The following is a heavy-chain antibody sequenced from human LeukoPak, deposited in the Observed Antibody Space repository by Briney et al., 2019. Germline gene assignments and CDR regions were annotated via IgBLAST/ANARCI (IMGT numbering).Heavy chain of an antibody. CDR2: IYYDGDT. J-gene: IGHJ4*02. D-gene: IGHD6-19*01. V-gene: IGHV4-39*01. CDR1: GDSINNPGYY. Sequence: SETLSLTCTVSGDSINNPGYYWGWIRRPPGRGLEWIGTIYYDGDTYYNASLKSRVTISVDTSNNQFSLRLSSVTAADTAAYYCARSRSYYFDHWGQGTLVTVSS. CDR3: ARSRSYYFDH.